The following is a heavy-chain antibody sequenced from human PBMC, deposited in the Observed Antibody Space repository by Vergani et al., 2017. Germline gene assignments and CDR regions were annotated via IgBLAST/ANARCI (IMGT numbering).Heavy chain of an antibody. V-gene: IGHV3-49*04. Sequence: EVQLVESGGGLVQPGRSLRLSCTASGFTFGDYAMSWVRQAPGKGLEWVGFIRSKAYGGPTEYAASVKGRFTISIDDSKSIAYLQMNSLKTEDTAVYYCTRDPTDYYDSSGQAFDYWGQGTLVTVSS. CDR2: IRSKAYGGPT. CDR1: GFTFGDYA. D-gene: IGHD3-22*01. J-gene: IGHJ4*02. CDR3: TRDPTDYYDSSGQAFDY.